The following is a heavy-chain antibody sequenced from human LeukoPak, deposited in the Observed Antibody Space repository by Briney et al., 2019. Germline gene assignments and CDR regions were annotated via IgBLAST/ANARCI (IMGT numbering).Heavy chain of an antibody. V-gene: IGHV1-46*01. CDR2: INPSGGST. J-gene: IGHJ4*02. CDR3: ARDSDYVWGSYRYFPIDY. CDR1: GYTFTSYY. D-gene: IGHD3-16*02. Sequence: ASVKVSCKASGYTFTSYYMHWVRQAPGQGPEWMGIINPSGGSTSYAQKFQGRVTMTRDTSTSTVYMELSSLRSEDTAVYYCARDSDYVWGSYRYFPIDYWGQGTLVTVSS.